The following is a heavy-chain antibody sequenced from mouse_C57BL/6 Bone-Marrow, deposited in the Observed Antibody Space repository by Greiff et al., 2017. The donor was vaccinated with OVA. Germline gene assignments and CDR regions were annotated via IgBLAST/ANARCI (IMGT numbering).Heavy chain of an antibody. CDR2: LWWGDDK. Sequence: QVTLKVSGPGILQPSQTLSLTCSFSGFSLSTFGMGVGWLRQPSGKGLEWLAHLWWGDDKYYNPALKSRLPISKDTSKNQVFLKIANVDTADTATDYCARIERTTVVATDWYFDVWGTGTTVTVSS. CDR1: GFSLSTFGMG. D-gene: IGHD1-1*01. V-gene: IGHV8-8*01. CDR3: ARIERTTVVATDWYFDV. J-gene: IGHJ1*03.